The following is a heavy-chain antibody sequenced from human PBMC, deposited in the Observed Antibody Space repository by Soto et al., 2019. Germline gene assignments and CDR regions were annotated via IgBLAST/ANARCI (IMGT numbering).Heavy chain of an antibody. CDR3: AKDRRQWLVLGYFDY. CDR1: GFTVSSNY. D-gene: IGHD6-19*01. J-gene: IGHJ4*02. CDR2: IYSGGST. V-gene: IGHV3-66*01. Sequence: GGSLRLSCAASGFTVSSNYMSWVRQAPGKGLEWVSVIYSGGSTYYADSVKGRFTISRDNSKNTLYLQMNSLRAEDTAVYYCAKDRRQWLVLGYFDYWGQGTLVTVSS.